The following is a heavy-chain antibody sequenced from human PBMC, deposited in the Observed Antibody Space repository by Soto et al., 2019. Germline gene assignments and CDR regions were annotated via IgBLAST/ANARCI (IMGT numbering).Heavy chain of an antibody. J-gene: IGHJ6*03. CDR2: LYYSGST. CDR3: ARTYVTDMVVVPVAKDYMDV. CDR1: GGSIISSNYY. Sequence: QLQVQESGPGLVKPSETLSLTCTVSGGSIISSNYYWGWIRQPPGKGLEWIGSLYYSGSTYYKPSLKSRVTTSVDTSKNQFSLKLSSVTAADTAVYYCARTYVTDMVVVPVAKDYMDVWGKGTTVTVSS. D-gene: IGHD2-2*01. V-gene: IGHV4-39*01.